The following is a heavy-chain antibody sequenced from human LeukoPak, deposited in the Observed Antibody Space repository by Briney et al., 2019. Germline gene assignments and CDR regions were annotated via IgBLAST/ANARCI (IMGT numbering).Heavy chain of an antibody. CDR2: ISSSGSTI. CDR1: GFTFSDYY. D-gene: IGHD3-3*01. J-gene: IGHJ3*02. Sequence: GGSLRLSCAASGFTFSDYYMSWIRQAPGKGLEWVSYISSSGSTIYYADSVKGRFTISRDNAKNSLYLQMNSLRAEDTAVYYCARAGENYDFWSGYYDAFDIWGQGTMVTVSS. V-gene: IGHV3-11*04. CDR3: ARAGENYDFWSGYYDAFDI.